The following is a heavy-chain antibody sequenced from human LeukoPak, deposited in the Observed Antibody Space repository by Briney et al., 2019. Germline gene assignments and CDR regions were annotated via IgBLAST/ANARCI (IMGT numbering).Heavy chain of an antibody. Sequence: SETLSLTCAVSGYSISSAYYWGWIRQPPGKGLEWIGSIYHGGSTDYNPSLKSRVTISLDTSKNQFSLKLSSVTAADTAVYYCARDRDCSGGSCLDYWGQGTLVTVSS. D-gene: IGHD2-15*01. V-gene: IGHV4-38-2*02. CDR2: IYHGGST. CDR1: GYSISSAYY. CDR3: ARDRDCSGGSCLDY. J-gene: IGHJ4*02.